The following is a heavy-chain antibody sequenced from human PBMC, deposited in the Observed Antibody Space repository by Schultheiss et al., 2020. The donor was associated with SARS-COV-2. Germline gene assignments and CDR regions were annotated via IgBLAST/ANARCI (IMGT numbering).Heavy chain of an antibody. V-gene: IGHV3-53*01. J-gene: IGHJ3*02. CDR2: IYSGGST. CDR3: ARGPPYYYDSSGSDDAFDI. D-gene: IGHD3-22*01. Sequence: GGSLRLSCAASGFTVSSNYMSWVRQAPGKGLEWVSVIYSGGSTYYADSVKGRFTISRDNSKNTLYLQMNSLRAEDTAVYYCARGPPYYYDSSGSDDAFDIWGQGTMVTVSS. CDR1: GFTVSSNY.